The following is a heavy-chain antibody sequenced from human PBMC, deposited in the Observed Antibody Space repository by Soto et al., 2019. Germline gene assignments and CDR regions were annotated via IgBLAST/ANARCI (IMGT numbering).Heavy chain of an antibody. V-gene: IGHV3-30-3*01. Sequence: GGSLRLSCAASGFTFSTYAMHWVRQAPGKGLEWVALISYDGSNKYYADSVKGRFTFSRDNSKNTLYLQMNSLRAEDTAVYYCARIAYGSGWTLDYWGHGTLVTVSS. CDR3: ARIAYGSGWTLDY. CDR1: GFTFSTYA. D-gene: IGHD6-19*01. CDR2: ISYDGSNK. J-gene: IGHJ4*01.